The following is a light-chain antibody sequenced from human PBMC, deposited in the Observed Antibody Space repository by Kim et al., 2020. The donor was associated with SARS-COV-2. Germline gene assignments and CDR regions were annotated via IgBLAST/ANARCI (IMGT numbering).Light chain of an antibody. CDR2: WAS. Sequence: DIVLTQSPDSLAVSLGERATITCKSSRTVFYSTNNKNYLAWYQQKPGQPPRLLVYWASTRQTGVPDRFSGSGSGTEFTLTISSLQAEDVAVYYCHQHYSCGTFGQGTKVDIK. CDR3: HQHYSCGT. CDR1: RTVFYSTNNKNY. V-gene: IGKV4-1*01. J-gene: IGKJ1*01.